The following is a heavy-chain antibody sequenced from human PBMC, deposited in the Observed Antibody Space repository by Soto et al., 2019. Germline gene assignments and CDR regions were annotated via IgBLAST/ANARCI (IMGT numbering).Heavy chain of an antibody. D-gene: IGHD6-19*01. CDR1: GFTFSSYS. V-gene: IGHV3-48*01. Sequence: EVQLVESGGGLVQPGGSLRLSCAASGFTFSSYSMNWVRQAPGKGLEWVSYISSDISTIYYADSVKGRFTISRDNAKNSLYLQMNSLRAEDTAVYYCAREGSRGWLNWFDPWGQGTLVTVSS. CDR3: AREGSRGWLNWFDP. J-gene: IGHJ5*02. CDR2: ISSDISTI.